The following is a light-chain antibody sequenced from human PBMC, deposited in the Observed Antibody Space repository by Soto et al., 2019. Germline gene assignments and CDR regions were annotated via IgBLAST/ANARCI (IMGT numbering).Light chain of an antibody. Sequence: SALTQPRSVSGSPGQSVTISCTGTSGDVGAYDRVSWYQHHPTKAPKLIIYDVTNRPSGVPYRFSGSKSGSTASLTISGLQAEDEADYYCCSHAGGSSWVFGGGTKLTVL. V-gene: IGLV2-11*01. CDR1: SGDVGAYDR. CDR2: DVT. CDR3: CSHAGGSSWV. J-gene: IGLJ3*02.